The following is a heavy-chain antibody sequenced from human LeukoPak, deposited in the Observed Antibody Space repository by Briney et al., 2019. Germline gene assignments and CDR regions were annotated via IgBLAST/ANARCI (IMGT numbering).Heavy chain of an antibody. CDR2: INPNSGGT. Sequence: ASVKVSCKASGYTFTAYYIHWVRQAPGQGLEWMGWINPNSGGTNYAQKFKGSVTLTRDTSINTAYMQLSRLRSDDTAVYYCARGGMYPPATAFDIWGQGTMVTVSS. D-gene: IGHD3-16*01. CDR3: ARGGMYPPATAFDI. J-gene: IGHJ3*02. V-gene: IGHV1-2*02. CDR1: GYTFTAYY.